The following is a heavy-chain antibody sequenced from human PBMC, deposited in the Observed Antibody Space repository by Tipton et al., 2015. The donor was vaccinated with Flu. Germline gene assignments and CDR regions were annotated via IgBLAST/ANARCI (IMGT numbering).Heavy chain of an antibody. J-gene: IGHJ4*02. Sequence: GLVKPSETLSLTCTVSGGSIGSYYWGWIRQPPGKGLEWIGSIYYSGSTYYNPSLKSRVTISVDTSKNQFSLKLSSVTAADTAVYYCARGVRYYDSSGYYNFDYWGQGTLVTVSS. CDR3: ARGVRYYDSSGYYNFDY. V-gene: IGHV4-39*01. D-gene: IGHD3-22*01. CDR1: GGSIGSYY. CDR2: IYYSGST.